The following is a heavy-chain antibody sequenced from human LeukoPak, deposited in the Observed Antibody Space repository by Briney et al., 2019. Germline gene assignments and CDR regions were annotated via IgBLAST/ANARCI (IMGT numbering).Heavy chain of an antibody. D-gene: IGHD6-19*01. Sequence: PGGSLRLSCAASGFTFSSYSMNWVRQAPGKGLEWVSSISRSSSYIYYADSVKGRFTISRDNAKNSLYLQMNSLRAEDTAVYYCARGLNSSGWQFYYYYGMDVWGQGTTVTVSS. V-gene: IGHV3-21*01. CDR3: ARGLNSSGWQFYYYYGMDV. CDR1: GFTFSSYS. CDR2: ISRSSSYI. J-gene: IGHJ6*02.